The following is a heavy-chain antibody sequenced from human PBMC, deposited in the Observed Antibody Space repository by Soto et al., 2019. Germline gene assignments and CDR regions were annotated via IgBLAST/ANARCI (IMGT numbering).Heavy chain of an antibody. V-gene: IGHV4-31*03. J-gene: IGHJ4*02. CDR3: ATSSSRATLHGY. CDR1: GGSISSGGYY. D-gene: IGHD6-6*01. Sequence: SETLSLTCTVSGGSISSGGYYWSWIRQHPGKGLEWIGYIYYSGSTYYNPSLKSRVTISVDTSKNQFSLKLSSVTAADTAVYYCATSSSRATLHGYWGQGTLVTVSS. CDR2: IYYSGST.